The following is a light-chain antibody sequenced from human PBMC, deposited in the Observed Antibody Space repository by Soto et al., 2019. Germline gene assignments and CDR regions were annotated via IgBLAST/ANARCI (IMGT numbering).Light chain of an antibody. CDR1: QSISLW. V-gene: IGKV1-5*01. J-gene: IGKJ1*01. CDR3: QQYDSILGT. CDR2: DAS. Sequence: DIQMTQSPSTLSASVGARFTITCRASQSISLWLAWYQQKPGKAPKFLIYDASTLETGVPSRFSGSGSGTEFTLTISNLQPDDFATYYCQQYDSILGTFGPGTKVDIK.